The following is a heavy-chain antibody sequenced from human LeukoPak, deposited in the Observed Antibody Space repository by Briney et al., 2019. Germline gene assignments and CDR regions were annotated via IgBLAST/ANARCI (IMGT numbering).Heavy chain of an antibody. CDR1: GFTFSNYA. CDR3: AKRVSDRAHCGGDCYVVDY. CDR2: ISGSGGST. J-gene: IGHJ4*02. V-gene: IGHV3-23*01. D-gene: IGHD2-21*02. Sequence: GGSLRLSCVASGFTFSNYAMSWVRQAPGKGLEWVSGISGSGGSTYYADSVKGRFTISRDNSKNTLYLQMNSLRAEDTAVYYGAKRVSDRAHCGGDCYVVDYWGQGTLVTVSS.